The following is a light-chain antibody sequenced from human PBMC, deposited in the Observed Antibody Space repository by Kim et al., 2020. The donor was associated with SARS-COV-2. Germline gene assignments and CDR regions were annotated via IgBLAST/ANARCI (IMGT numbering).Light chain of an antibody. CDR2: SAS. CDR3: QQSYNTPPIT. Sequence: DIQMTQSPSSLSASVGDRVTITCRTSQTIHIYLNWYQQKPGKAPKLLIESASTLQSGVPSRFSGSGSGTDFTLTISSVHPEDFATYYCQQSYNTPPITFGQGTRLEIK. J-gene: IGKJ5*01. V-gene: IGKV1-39*01. CDR1: QTIHIY.